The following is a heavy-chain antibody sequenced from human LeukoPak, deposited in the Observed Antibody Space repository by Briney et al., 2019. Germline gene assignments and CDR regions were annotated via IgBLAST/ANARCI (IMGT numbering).Heavy chain of an antibody. CDR2: IYPGDSDT. CDR1: GYSFTSYW. V-gene: IGHV5-51*01. CDR3: ARQRQLTLHYFDY. D-gene: IGHD6-13*01. J-gene: IGHJ4*02. Sequence: GESLKISCKGSGYSFTSYWIGWVRQMPGKGLEWMGIIYPGDSDTRYSPSFQGQVTISADKSISTAYLQRSSLKASDTAMYYCARQRQLTLHYFDYWGQGTLVTVSS.